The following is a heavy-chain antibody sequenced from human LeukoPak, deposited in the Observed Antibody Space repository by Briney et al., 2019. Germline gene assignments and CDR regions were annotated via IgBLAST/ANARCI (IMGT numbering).Heavy chain of an antibody. CDR2: IWYDGSNK. CDR3: ARDVRGYSGYGAFDI. CDR1: GFTFSSYA. Sequence: GGSLRLSCAASGFTFSSYAMSWVRQAPGKGLEWVAVIWYDGSNKYYADSVKGRFTISRDNSKNTLYLQMSSLRAEDTAVYYCARDVRGYSGYGAFDIWGQGTMVTVSS. D-gene: IGHD5-12*01. J-gene: IGHJ3*02. V-gene: IGHV3-33*08.